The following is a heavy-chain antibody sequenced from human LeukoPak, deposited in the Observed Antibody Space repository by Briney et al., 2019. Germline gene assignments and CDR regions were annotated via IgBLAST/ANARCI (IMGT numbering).Heavy chain of an antibody. CDR2: INHSGST. D-gene: IGHD1-26*01. V-gene: IGHV4-34*01. Sequence: PSETLSLTCAVYGGSFSGYYWSWIRQPPGKGLEWIGEINHSGSTNYNPSPKSRVTISVDKSKNQFSLKLSSVTAADTAVYYCARGPSYRYFDYWGQGTLVTVSS. J-gene: IGHJ4*02. CDR1: GGSFSGYY. CDR3: ARGPSYRYFDY.